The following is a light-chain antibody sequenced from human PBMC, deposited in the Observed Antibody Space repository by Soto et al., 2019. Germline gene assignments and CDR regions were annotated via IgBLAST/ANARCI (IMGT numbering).Light chain of an antibody. Sequence: EIVLTQSPATLSLSPGERATLSCGASQSVSSNYFAWYQKPPRLARRLIIYDASSRATGTPDRFSGSGSGTDFPLTISRLEPEDSAVYYCQQYGGSRTFGQGTKVDIK. CDR2: DAS. CDR3: QQYGGSRT. J-gene: IGKJ1*01. CDR1: QSVSSNY. V-gene: IGKV3D-20*01.